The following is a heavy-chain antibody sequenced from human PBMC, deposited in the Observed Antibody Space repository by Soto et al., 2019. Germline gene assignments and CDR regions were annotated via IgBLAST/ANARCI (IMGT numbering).Heavy chain of an antibody. CDR1: GGTFSSYA. CDR2: IIPIFGTA. Sequence: ASVKVSCKASGGTFSSYAISWVRQAPGQGLEWMGGIIPIFGTANYAQKFQGRVTITGDKSTSTAYREMSRLTSDDTAVYYCARDANWDILTGYPRVGHYYGRDVRGQGTTVTVSS. D-gene: IGHD3-9*01. CDR3: ARDANWDILTGYPRVGHYYGRDV. V-gene: IGHV1-69*06. J-gene: IGHJ6*02.